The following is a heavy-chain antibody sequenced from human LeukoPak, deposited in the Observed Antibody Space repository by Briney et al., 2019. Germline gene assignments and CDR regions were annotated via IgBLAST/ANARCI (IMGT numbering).Heavy chain of an antibody. CDR2: IYTSGST. CDR1: GGSISSASYY. V-gene: IGHV4-61*02. Sequence: PSETLSLTCTVSGGSISSASYYWSWIRQPAGKGLEWIGRIYTSGSTNYNPSLESRVTISVDTSKNQSSLKLSSVTAADTAVYYCAMRERLAAAFDYWGQGTLVTVSS. J-gene: IGHJ4*02. CDR3: AMRERLAAAFDY. D-gene: IGHD6-13*01.